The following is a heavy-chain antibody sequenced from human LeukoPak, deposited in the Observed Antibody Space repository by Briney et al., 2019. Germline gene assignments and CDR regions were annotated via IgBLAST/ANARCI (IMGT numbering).Heavy chain of an antibody. CDR2: IYYSGST. Sequence: PSETLSLTCTVSGGSISSSSYYWGWIRQPPGKGLEWIGSIYYSGSTYYNPSLKSRVTISVDTSKNQFSLKLSSVTAADTAVYYCARGLTSHYYGSGSEDYYYMDVWGKGTTVTISS. CDR1: GGSISSSSYY. V-gene: IGHV4-39*07. CDR3: ARGLTSHYYGSGSEDYYYMDV. D-gene: IGHD3-10*01. J-gene: IGHJ6*03.